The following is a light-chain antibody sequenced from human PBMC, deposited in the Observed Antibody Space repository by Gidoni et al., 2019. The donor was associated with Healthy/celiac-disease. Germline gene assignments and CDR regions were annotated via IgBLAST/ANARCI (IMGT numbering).Light chain of an antibody. Sequence: DIHMTQSPSTLSASVGDRVTITCRASQSISSWLAWYQQKPGKAPKLLIYKASSLESGVPSRFSGSGSGTEFTLTISSLQPDDFATYYCQQYNSYSTFGGXTKVEIK. J-gene: IGKJ4*01. CDR2: KAS. CDR3: QQYNSYST. CDR1: QSISSW. V-gene: IGKV1-5*03.